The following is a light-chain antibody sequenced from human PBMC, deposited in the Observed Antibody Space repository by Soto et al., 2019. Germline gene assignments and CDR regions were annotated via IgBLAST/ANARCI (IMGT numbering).Light chain of an antibody. CDR3: HSPGA. J-gene: IGKJ2*01. V-gene: IGKV3-15*01. CDR1: QNIGNS. CDR2: GAF. Sequence: EMDMTQSPATLSVSPGGGATLSCRAAQNIGNSLGWYQKRPGQAPRLLISGAFQRATGIAARFSGSVSGTKCTLPIKGLQTDYSQHYYSHSPGAFGQGTKLEIK.